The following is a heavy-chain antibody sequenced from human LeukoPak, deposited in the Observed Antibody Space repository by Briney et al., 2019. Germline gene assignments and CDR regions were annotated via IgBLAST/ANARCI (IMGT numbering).Heavy chain of an antibody. CDR1: GYTFTGYY. D-gene: IGHD3-3*01. CDR3: ARSVNRVGVVITEYYFDY. Sequence: ASVKVSCKASGYTFTGYYMHWVRQAPGQGLEWMGWINPNSGGTNYAQKFQGRVTMTRGTSISTAYMELSRLRSDDTAVYYCARSVNRVGVVITEYYFDYWGQGTLVTVSS. J-gene: IGHJ4*02. V-gene: IGHV1-2*02. CDR2: INPNSGGT.